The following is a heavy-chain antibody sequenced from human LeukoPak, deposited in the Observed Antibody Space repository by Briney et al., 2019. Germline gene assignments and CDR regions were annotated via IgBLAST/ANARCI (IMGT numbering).Heavy chain of an antibody. CDR2: INAGNGDT. CDR3: AKGTWTRGSGWYYYDY. J-gene: IGHJ4*02. Sequence: ASVKVSCKASGYSFTYYAINWVRQAPGQRPEWMGWINAGNGDTKYSQNYQGRVTLTRDTSASTAYMELSSLRSEDTAVYCCAKGTWTRGSGWYYYDYWGQGTLVTVSS. D-gene: IGHD6-19*01. V-gene: IGHV1-3*01. CDR1: GYSFTYYA.